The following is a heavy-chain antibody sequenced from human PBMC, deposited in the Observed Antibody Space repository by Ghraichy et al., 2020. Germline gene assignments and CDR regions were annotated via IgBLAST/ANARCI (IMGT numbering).Heavy chain of an antibody. CDR1: GFTFNSYA. Sequence: GESLNISCTASGFTFNSYAMSWVLQAPGKGLEWVSDISGSGDNTYYAQSVKGRFTISRDNSKNTLYLQMNSLRADDTAVYYCAKRGAASAATSWFDPWGQGTLVIVSS. CDR2: ISGSGDNT. J-gene: IGHJ5*02. V-gene: IGHV3-23*01. CDR3: AKRGAASAATSWFDP. D-gene: IGHD2-15*01.